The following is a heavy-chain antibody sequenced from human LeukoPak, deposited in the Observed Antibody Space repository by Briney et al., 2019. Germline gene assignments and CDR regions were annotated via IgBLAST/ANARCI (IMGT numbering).Heavy chain of an antibody. CDR2: ISGSGGST. D-gene: IGHD3-10*01. CDR1: GFTFSKYT. CDR3: AKRFSGFYYYRGV. Sequence: PGGSLRLSCAASGFTFSKYTMNWARQAPGKGLEWVSTISGSGGSTYYADSVKGRFTISRDNSKNTLYVQMNSLRAEDTAIYYCAKRFSGFYYYRGVWGRGTTVTVSS. J-gene: IGHJ6*03. V-gene: IGHV3-23*01.